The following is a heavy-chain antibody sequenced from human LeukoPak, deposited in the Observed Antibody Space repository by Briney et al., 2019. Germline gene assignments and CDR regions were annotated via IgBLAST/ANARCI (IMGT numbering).Heavy chain of an antibody. CDR2: ISSSGGGR. D-gene: IGHD2-2*01. CDR1: GFTFSSYF. V-gene: IGHV3-23*01. Sequence: GGSLRLFCVASGFTFSSYFMSWVRQAPGKGLEWVSGISSSGGGRHYADSVKGHFTISRDHSKNTLFLEMNSLRGEHTAVYYCAKLYAPADAVDMWGQGTMVTVSS. J-gene: IGHJ3*02. CDR3: AKLYAPADAVDM.